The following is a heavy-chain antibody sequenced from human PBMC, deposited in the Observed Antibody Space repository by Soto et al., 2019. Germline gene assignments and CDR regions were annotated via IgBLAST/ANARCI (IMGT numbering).Heavy chain of an antibody. CDR1: GFTFSSYG. V-gene: IGHV3-30*03. J-gene: IGHJ4*02. CDR2: ISYDGSNK. Sequence: QVQLVESGGGVVQPGRSLRLSCAASGFTFSSYGMHWVRQAPGKGLEWVAVISYDGSNKYYADSVKGRFTISRDNSKYTLYLQRNSLRAEDTAVYYCAREDNSYGSFDYWGQGTLVTVSS. D-gene: IGHD5-18*01. CDR3: AREDNSYGSFDY.